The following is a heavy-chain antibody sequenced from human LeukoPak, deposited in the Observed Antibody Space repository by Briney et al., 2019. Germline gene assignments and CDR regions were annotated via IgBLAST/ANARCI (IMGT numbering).Heavy chain of an antibody. CDR2: IYSGGST. CDR3: ARDSRYSSSWAPFDY. D-gene: IGHD6-13*01. Sequence: GGSLRLSCAASGFTVSSNYMSWVRQAPGEGLEWVSVIYSGGSTYYADSVKGRFTISRDNSKNTLYLQMNSLRAEDTAVYYCARDSRYSSSWAPFDYWGQGTLVTVSS. J-gene: IGHJ4*02. CDR1: GFTVSSNY. V-gene: IGHV3-66*01.